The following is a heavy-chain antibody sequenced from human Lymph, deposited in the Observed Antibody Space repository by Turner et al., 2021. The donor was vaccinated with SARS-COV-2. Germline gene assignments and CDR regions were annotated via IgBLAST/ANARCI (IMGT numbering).Heavy chain of an antibody. CDR1: GYAFTAYY. J-gene: IGHJ6*02. Sequence: QVQLVQSGAEVKKPGASVKVYCKASGYAFTAYYMHWVRQAPGQGLEWMGWINPNSGGTNYAQKFQGRVTMTRDTSISTAYMELSRLTSDDTAGYYCAREGVTVSGYYYGMDVWGQGTTVTVSS. CDR3: AREGVTVSGYYYGMDV. V-gene: IGHV1-2*02. CDR2: INPNSGGT. D-gene: IGHD4-17*01.